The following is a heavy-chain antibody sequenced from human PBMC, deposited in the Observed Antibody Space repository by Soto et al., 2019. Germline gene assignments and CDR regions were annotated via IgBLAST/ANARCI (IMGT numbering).Heavy chain of an antibody. D-gene: IGHD3-10*01. V-gene: IGHV3-30-3*01. Sequence: QVQLVESGGGVVQPGRSLRLSCAASGFTFSSYAMHWVRQAPGKGLEWVAVISYDGSNKYYADSVKGRFTISRDNSKNRLYLQVISLRAEDTAVYYCARGRAGELWFGELCLYYWGQGTLVTVSS. CDR3: ARGRAGELWFGELCLYY. CDR1: GFTFSSYA. CDR2: ISYDGSNK. J-gene: IGHJ4*02.